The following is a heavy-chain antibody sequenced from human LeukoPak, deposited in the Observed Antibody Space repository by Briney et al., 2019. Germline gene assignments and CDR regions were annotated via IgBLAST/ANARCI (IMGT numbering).Heavy chain of an antibody. J-gene: IGHJ4*02. Sequence: SETLSLTCAVSGYSISSGYYWGWIRQPPGKGLEWIGSIYHSGSTHYDPSLKSRVTISVDTSKNQFSLKLSSVTAADTAVYYCARRGLDWGQGTLVTVSS. CDR2: IYHSGST. CDR3: ARRGLD. CDR1: GYSISSGYY. D-gene: IGHD3-10*01. V-gene: IGHV4-38-2*01.